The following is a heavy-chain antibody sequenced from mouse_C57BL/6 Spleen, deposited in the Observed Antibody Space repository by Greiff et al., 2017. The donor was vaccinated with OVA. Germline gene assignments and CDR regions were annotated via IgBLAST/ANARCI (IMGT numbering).Heavy chain of an antibody. V-gene: IGHV1-52*01. D-gene: IGHD1-1*01. J-gene: IGHJ2*01. Sequence: QVQLQQPGAELVRPGSSVKLFCKAFGFTFTSYWMHWVTPRPIQGLEWVGNIDPSDSESHYNQKFKDKATLTVDKSSSTAYMQRSSLTAEDSAVYYCARNYGRSTYYFDYWGQGTTLTVSS. CDR2: IDPSDSES. CDR1: GFTFTSYW. CDR3: ARNYGRSTYYFDY.